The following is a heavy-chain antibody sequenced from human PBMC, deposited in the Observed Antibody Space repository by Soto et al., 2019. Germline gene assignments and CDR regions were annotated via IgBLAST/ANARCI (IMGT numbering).Heavy chain of an antibody. CDR2: IIPIFGTA. J-gene: IGHJ3*02. CDR1: GGTFSSYA. Sequence: QVQLVQSGAEVKKPGSSVKVSCKASGGTFSSYAISWVRQATGQGLEWMGGIIPIFGTANYAQKFQGRVTITADKSTSTAYMELSSLRSEDTAVYYCARDHLPTYYYGSGSFYDAFDIWGQGTMVTVSS. V-gene: IGHV1-69*06. CDR3: ARDHLPTYYYGSGSFYDAFDI. D-gene: IGHD3-10*01.